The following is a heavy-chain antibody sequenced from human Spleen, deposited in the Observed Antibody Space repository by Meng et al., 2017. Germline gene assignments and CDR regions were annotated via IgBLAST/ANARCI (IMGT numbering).Heavy chain of an antibody. D-gene: IGHD1-26*01. CDR1: GFTFSRYE. CDR2: IVSDGGIT. V-gene: IGHV3-23*01. J-gene: IGHJ6*02. CDR3: AKSGRIVGPSAYYYYYYGMDV. Sequence: GESLKISCAASGFTFSRYEMNWVRQAPGKGLEWISRIVSDGGITNYTDSVKGRFTISRDNSKNTLYLQMNSLRAEDTAVYYCAKSGRIVGPSAYYYYYYGMDVWGQGTTVTVSS.